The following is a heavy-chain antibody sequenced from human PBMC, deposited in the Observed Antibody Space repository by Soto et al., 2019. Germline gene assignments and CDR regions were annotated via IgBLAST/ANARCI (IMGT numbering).Heavy chain of an antibody. V-gene: IGHV3-30*18. J-gene: IGHJ4*02. CDR1: GFTFISHG. D-gene: IGHD1-1*01. CDR2: ISYDGRDK. CDR3: AKDQGRIYNPFDY. Sequence: QVRLVEFGGGVVQPGSSLRLSCAASGFTFISHGMHWVRQAPGKGLEWVALISYDGRDKYYPDSVKGRFTISRDNSKNTVYLQVSSLRPEDTAVYYCAKDQGRIYNPFDYWGQGTLVTVSS.